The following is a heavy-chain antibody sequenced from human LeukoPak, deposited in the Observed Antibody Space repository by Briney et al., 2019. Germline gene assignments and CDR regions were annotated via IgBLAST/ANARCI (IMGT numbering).Heavy chain of an antibody. CDR2: IYTSGST. V-gene: IGHV4-61*02. J-gene: IGHJ3*02. D-gene: IGHD6-6*01. CDR1: GGSISSGSYY. Sequence: SETLSLTCTVSGGSISSGSYYWSWIRQPAGKGLEWIGRIYTSGSTNYNPSLKSRVTISVDTSKNQFSLKLTSVTAADTAVFYCARLIARPLDAFDIWGQGTMVTVSS. CDR3: ARLIARPLDAFDI.